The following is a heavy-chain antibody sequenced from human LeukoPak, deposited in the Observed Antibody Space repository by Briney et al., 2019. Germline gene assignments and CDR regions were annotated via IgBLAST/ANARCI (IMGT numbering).Heavy chain of an antibody. CDR2: IYYNGNT. CDR3: ARVLRAASWRSYDY. D-gene: IGHD5-18*01. V-gene: IGHV4-61*01. CDR1: GGSVSNSLYY. J-gene: IGHJ4*02. Sequence: SETLSLTCTVSGGSVSNSLYYWSWIRQPPGKGLEWIGYIYYNGNTNYNPSLKSRVIISIDTSSNQFSLRLNSMTAADTAVYYCARVLRAASWRSYDYWGQGSLVTVSS.